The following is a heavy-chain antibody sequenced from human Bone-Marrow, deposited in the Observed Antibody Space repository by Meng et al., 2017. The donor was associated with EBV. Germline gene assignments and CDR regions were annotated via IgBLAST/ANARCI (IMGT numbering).Heavy chain of an antibody. CDR1: GFTFSDYY. D-gene: IGHD1-26*01. CDR3: ARTAFSGNYHHFWYFDL. Sequence: QVQLLESGGGLVKPGGSLRLSCAASGFTFSDYYITWIRQAPGKGLEWVSFISSSGNTIYYADSVKGRFTISRDNAKNSLYLQMNSLGAEDTAVYYCARTAFSGNYHHFWYFDLWGRGTLVTVSS. V-gene: IGHV3-11*01. J-gene: IGHJ2*01. CDR2: ISSSGNTI.